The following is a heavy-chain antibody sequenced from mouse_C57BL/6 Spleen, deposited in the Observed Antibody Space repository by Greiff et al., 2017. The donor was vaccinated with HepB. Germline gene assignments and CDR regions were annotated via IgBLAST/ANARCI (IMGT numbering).Heavy chain of an antibody. CDR2: TNPTNGRT. CDR1: GYTFTSYW. CDR3: ARSKKIVATYFDY. Sequence: VQLQQSGADLVKAGASVKMSCKASGYTFTSYWMHWVKQRLGQGLEWFAETNPTNGRTYYKEKFKSKATLTVDKSSSTAYMLLSGTTFEDSAVYYCARSKKIVATYFDYGGQGTTLTVSS. D-gene: IGHD1-1*01. J-gene: IGHJ2*01. V-gene: IGHV1S81*02.